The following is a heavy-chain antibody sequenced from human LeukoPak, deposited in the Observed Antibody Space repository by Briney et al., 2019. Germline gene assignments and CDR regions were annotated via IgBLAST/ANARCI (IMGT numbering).Heavy chain of an antibody. J-gene: IGHJ4*02. D-gene: IGHD3-22*01. Sequence: PSETLSLTCTVSGGSIGSSSYYWGWIRQPPGKGLEWIVSMYYSGSTYYSPSLKSRVTISGYTCKGQFSLKLGSVTAADTADYYCARYYYDSSGYYYLDYWGQGTLVTVSS. CDR2: MYYSGST. V-gene: IGHV4-39*01. CDR3: ARYYYDSSGYYYLDY. CDR1: GGSIGSSSYY.